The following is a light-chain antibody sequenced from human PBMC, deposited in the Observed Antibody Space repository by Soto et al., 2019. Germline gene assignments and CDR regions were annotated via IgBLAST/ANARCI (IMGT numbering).Light chain of an antibody. V-gene: IGLV2-14*01. CDR3: SSKTSSSSPFV. Sequence: QSVLTQPASVSGSPGQSITISCTGSTSDVGAYNYVSWYKHHPGQAPQLMIYEVSNRPSGVSNRFSGSKSDNTASLTISGLQADDEGDYYCSSKTSSSSPFVFGTGTKVTVL. CDR2: EVS. CDR1: TSDVGAYNY. J-gene: IGLJ1*01.